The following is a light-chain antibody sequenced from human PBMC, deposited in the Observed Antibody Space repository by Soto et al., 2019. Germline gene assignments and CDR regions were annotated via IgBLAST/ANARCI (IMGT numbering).Light chain of an antibody. CDR1: QSISNH. J-gene: IGKJ4*01. CDR2: AAS. Sequence: DIQMTQSPSSLCASVDDRVIIPCRASQSISNHLNWYQRETGKAPKILIFAASSLQSGVPSRFSGRRSGPDFTLTISSLQPEDFATYSCQQTYRNPLTFGGGTKVDI. CDR3: QQTYRNPLT. V-gene: IGKV1-39*01.